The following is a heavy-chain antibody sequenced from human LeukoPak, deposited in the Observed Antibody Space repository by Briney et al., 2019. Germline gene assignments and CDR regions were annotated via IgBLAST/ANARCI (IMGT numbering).Heavy chain of an antibody. J-gene: IGHJ4*02. V-gene: IGHV4-4*09. D-gene: IGHD6-13*01. CDR1: GXSISVYY. Sequence: SETLSLTCTVSGXSISVYYCNWIRQPPGKGLEWIGYIYNNGRTYYNPSLKSRVTISVDTSKNLFSQKVSSVTAADAAVYYCARGRSSSWSSFDYWGQGTLVTVSS. CDR3: ARGRSSSWSSFDY. CDR2: IYNNGRT.